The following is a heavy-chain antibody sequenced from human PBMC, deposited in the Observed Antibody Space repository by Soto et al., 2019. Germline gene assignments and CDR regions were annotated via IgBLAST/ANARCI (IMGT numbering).Heavy chain of an antibody. CDR3: ARGGYYGSGSYYYYFYCGMDV. V-gene: IGHV3-66*01. CDR2: IYSGGRT. D-gene: IGHD3-10*01. Sequence: GGSLRLSCAASGFTVSSKYMGWVRQAQGKGLEWVSVIYSGGRTYYAESVKGRFTISRDNSKNTLYLHMNSLRAEDTAVYYCARGGYYGSGSYYYYFYCGMDVWGQGTTVTVSS. J-gene: IGHJ6*02. CDR1: GFTVSSKY.